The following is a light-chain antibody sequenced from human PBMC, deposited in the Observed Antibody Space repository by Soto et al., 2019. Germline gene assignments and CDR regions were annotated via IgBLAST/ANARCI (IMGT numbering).Light chain of an antibody. Sequence: QSALTQPASVSGSPGQSITISCTGTSSDVGGYNYVSWYQQHPGKAPKLMISEVSNRPSGVSDRFSGSKSGNTASLTISGLQAEDEADYYCSSYTSNNTPVFGGGTQLTVL. CDR1: SSDVGGYNY. V-gene: IGLV2-14*01. CDR3: SSYTSNNTPV. J-gene: IGLJ2*01. CDR2: EVS.